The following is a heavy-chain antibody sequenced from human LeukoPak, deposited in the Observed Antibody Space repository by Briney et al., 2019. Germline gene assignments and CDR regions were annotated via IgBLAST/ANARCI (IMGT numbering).Heavy chain of an antibody. CDR3: ARHQLLWIVGATTTPLDY. CDR2: IYYSGST. Sequence: KPSETLSLTCTVSGGSISSSSYYWGWIRQPPGKGLEWIGSIYYSGSTYYNPSLKSRVTISVDTSKNQFSLKLSSVAAADTAVYYCARHQLLWIVGATTTPLDYWGQGTLVTVSS. J-gene: IGHJ4*02. CDR1: GGSISSSSYY. V-gene: IGHV4-39*01. D-gene: IGHD1-26*01.